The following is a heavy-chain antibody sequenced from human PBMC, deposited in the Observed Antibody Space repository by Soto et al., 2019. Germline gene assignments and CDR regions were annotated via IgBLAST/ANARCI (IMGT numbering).Heavy chain of an antibody. CDR3: TKYTYTSRYSYFGMDV. J-gene: IGHJ6*02. Sequence: GGSPRPSCTGSGFTFGDYAMSWSRQAPGKGLEWVGVIRSKAYGETTDYAASVKGKFTIFRDDSKSIAYLQMSSLQTEDTGVYYCTKYTYTSRYSYFGMDVWGQGTTVTVSS. CDR2: IRSKAYGETT. V-gene: IGHV3-49*03. CDR1: GFTFGDYA. D-gene: IGHD2-15*01.